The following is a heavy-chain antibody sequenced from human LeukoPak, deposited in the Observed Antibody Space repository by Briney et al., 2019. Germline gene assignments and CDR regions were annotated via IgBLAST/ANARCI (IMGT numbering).Heavy chain of an antibody. Sequence: SETLSLTCTVSGGSISRSSYYWGWIRQPPGKGLEWIGSIYYSGSTYYNPSLKSRVTISVDTSKNQFSLKLSSVTAADTAVYYCASWVVANWYFDLWGRGTLVTVSS. CDR2: IYYSGST. J-gene: IGHJ2*01. D-gene: IGHD5-12*01. V-gene: IGHV4-39*01. CDR1: GGSISRSSYY. CDR3: ASWVVANWYFDL.